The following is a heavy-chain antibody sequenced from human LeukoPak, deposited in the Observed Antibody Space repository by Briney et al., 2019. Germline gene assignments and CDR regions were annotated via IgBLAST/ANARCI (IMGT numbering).Heavy chain of an antibody. V-gene: IGHV4-34*01. D-gene: IGHD4-23*01. Sequence: SETLSLTCAVYGGSFSGYYWSWIRQPPGKGLEWIGEINHSGSTNYNPSLKSRVTISVDTSKNQLSLKLSSVTAADTAVYYWARGRKFFDHGGNSGEFDYWGQGNPGTVSS. CDR3: ARGRKFFDHGGNSGEFDY. J-gene: IGHJ4*02. CDR1: GGSFSGYY. CDR2: INHSGST.